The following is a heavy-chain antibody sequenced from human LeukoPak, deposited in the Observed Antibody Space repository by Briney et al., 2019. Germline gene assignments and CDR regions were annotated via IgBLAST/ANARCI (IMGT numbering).Heavy chain of an antibody. V-gene: IGHV3-30*02. CDR1: GFTFSSYG. CDR3: AKGSRSIAAAMVQVY. Sequence: GGSLRLSCAASGFTFSSYGMHWVRQAPGKGLEWVAFIRYDGSNKYYADSVKGRFTISRDNSKNTLYLQMNSLRAEDTAVYYCAKGSRSIAAAMVQVYWGQGTLVTVSS. CDR2: IRYDGSNK. D-gene: IGHD6-13*01. J-gene: IGHJ4*02.